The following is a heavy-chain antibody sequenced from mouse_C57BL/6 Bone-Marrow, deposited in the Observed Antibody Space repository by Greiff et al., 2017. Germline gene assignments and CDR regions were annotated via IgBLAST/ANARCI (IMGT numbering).Heavy chain of an antibody. CDR2: IDPENGDT. J-gene: IGHJ1*03. Sequence: EVQLQQSGAELVRPGASVKLSCTASGFNIKDDYMHWVKQRPEQGLEWIGWIDPENGDTEYASKFQGKATITADTSSNTAYLQLSSLTSEDTAVYYGITGITTVVAGGGYWYFDVWGTGTTVTVSS. V-gene: IGHV14-4*01. D-gene: IGHD1-1*01. CDR3: ITGITTVVAGGGYWYFDV. CDR1: GFNIKDDY.